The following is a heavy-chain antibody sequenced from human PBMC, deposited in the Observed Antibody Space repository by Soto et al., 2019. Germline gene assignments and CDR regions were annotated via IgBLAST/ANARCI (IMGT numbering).Heavy chain of an antibody. CDR1: GFTFSSYA. V-gene: IGHV3-30-3*01. Sequence: QVQLVESGGGVVQPGRSLRLSCAASGFTFSSYAMHWVRQAPGKGLEWVAVISYDGSNKYYADSVKGRFTISRDNSKNTQYLQMNSLRAEDTAVYYCARDKLGIAAAGTFDYWGQGTLVTVSS. CDR2: ISYDGSNK. D-gene: IGHD6-13*01. CDR3: ARDKLGIAAAGTFDY. J-gene: IGHJ4*02.